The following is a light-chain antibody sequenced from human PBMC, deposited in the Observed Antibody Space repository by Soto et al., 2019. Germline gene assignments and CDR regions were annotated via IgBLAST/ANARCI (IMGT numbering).Light chain of an antibody. J-gene: IGKJ4*01. Sequence: IQMTQSPSTLSASVGDRVTITCRASQTISSWLAWYQQKPGNAPKLLIYAASSLQSGVPSRFSGSGSGTDFTLTISSLQPEDFATYYCLQDYNYPLTFGGGTKVDI. V-gene: IGKV1-6*01. CDR3: LQDYNYPLT. CDR1: QTISSW. CDR2: AAS.